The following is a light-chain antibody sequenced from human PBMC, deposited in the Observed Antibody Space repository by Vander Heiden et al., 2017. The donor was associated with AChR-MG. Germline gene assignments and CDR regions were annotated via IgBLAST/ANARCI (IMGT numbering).Light chain of an antibody. Sequence: IVMTQSPLSLPVTPGEPASISCRSSQRLLHSVGYNYLDWYVQKPGQSPQLLIYLGSTRASGVPDRFSGSGSGTDFTLKISRVEAEDVGVYYCMQALQTPWTFGQGTKVEVK. V-gene: IGKV2-28*01. CDR1: QRLLHSVGYNY. CDR2: LGS. CDR3: MQALQTPWT. J-gene: IGKJ1*01.